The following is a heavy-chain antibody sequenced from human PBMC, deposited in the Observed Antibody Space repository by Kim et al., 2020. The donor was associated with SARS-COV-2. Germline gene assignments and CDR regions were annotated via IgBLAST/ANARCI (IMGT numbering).Heavy chain of an antibody. CDR1: GYSFTSYW. V-gene: IGHV5-10-1*01. J-gene: IGHJ5*02. CDR3: ARHPPWIQLWKGWFDP. CDR2: IDPSDSYT. D-gene: IGHD5-18*01. Sequence: GESLKISCKGSGYSFTSYWISWVRQMPGKGLEWMGRIDPSDSYTNYSPSFQGHVTISADKSISTAYLQWSSLKASDTAMYYCARHPPWIQLWKGWFDPWGQGTLVTVSS.